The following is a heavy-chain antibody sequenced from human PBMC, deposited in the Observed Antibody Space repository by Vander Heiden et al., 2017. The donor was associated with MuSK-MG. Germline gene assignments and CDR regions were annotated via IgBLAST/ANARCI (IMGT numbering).Heavy chain of an antibody. J-gene: IGHJ4*02. D-gene: IGHD6-25*01. CDR2: ISFDGTSK. CDR1: GFTLSHYA. V-gene: IGHV3-30*03. CDR3: VREDTISAAGGLDH. Sequence: QVQLVESGGGVVQPGRSLRLSCEASGFTLSHYAMHWVRQAPGKGLDWVAGISFDGTSKYYADSVKGRFSISRDNSKNTLSLEMSSLRPEDTATYYGVREDTISAAGGLDHWGQGTRGTVSP.